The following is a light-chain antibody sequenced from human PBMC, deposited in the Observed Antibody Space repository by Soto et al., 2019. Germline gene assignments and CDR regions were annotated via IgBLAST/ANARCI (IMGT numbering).Light chain of an antibody. V-gene: IGKV1-39*01. CDR2: AVS. J-gene: IGKJ1*01. CDR1: QSISSY. Sequence: DMDMIKSRPSVCATVGERVPRPCRASQSISSYLNWYQQRPGKAPRLLIYAVSTLQSGVPSRITGSGSGTDFTLTISSLQPEDFAIYYCLQSYRMPWTSGQGTKVDI. CDR3: LQSYRMPWT.